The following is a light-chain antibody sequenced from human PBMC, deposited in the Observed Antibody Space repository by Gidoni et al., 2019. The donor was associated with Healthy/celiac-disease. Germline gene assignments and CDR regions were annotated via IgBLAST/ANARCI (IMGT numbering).Light chain of an antibody. Sequence: VMPHSPATLAGSPGERATLSCRASQSVSSNLAWYQQTPGQAPRLLIYGASTRATGIPARFSGSGSGTEFTLTISSLQAEDFAVYYCQQYNNWPPTFXEXTKVEIK. CDR1: QSVSSN. V-gene: IGKV3-15*01. CDR2: GAS. CDR3: QQYNNWPPT. J-gene: IGKJ4*02.